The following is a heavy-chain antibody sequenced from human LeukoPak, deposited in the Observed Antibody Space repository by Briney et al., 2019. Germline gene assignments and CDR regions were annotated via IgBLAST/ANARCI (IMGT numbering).Heavy chain of an antibody. D-gene: IGHD3-10*01. V-gene: IGHV4-39*07. CDR1: GGSISSSSYY. CDR2: IYYSGST. Sequence: PSETLSLTCTVSGGSISSSSYYWGWIRQPPGKGLEWIGSIYYSGSTYYNPSLKSRLTISLDTSKNQFSLKLTSVTAADTAVYYCATENYGSGSHWGQGTLVTVSS. CDR3: ATENYGSGSH. J-gene: IGHJ4*02.